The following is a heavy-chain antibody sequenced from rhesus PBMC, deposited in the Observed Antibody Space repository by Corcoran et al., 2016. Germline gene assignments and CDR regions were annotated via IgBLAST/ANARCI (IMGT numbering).Heavy chain of an antibody. J-gene: IGHJ3*01. CDR3: ARMRDAFDF. V-gene: IGHV4-127*01. CDR2: IGGSSGST. CDR1: GGSISGSYL. Sequence: QVQLQESGPGVVKPSETLSLPCAVSGGSISGSYLWSLLRQPPGKGLEWSGYIGGSSGSTNYNPSLKNRVTISKDTSKNQFSLKLSSVTAADTAVYYCARMRDAFDFWGQGLRVTVSS.